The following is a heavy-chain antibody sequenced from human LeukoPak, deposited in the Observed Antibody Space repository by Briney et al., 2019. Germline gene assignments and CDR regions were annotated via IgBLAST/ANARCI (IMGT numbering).Heavy chain of an antibody. CDR3: AKPADTAMGFDY. D-gene: IGHD5-18*01. V-gene: IGHV4-34*01. J-gene: IGHJ4*02. CDR2: INHSGST. Sequence: AETLSLTCAVYGGSFSGYYWSWIRQPPGKGLKWIGEINHSGSTNYNPSLKSRVTISVATSKNQFSLKLSSVTAADTAVYYCAKPADTAMGFDYWGQGTLVTVSS. CDR1: GGSFSGYY.